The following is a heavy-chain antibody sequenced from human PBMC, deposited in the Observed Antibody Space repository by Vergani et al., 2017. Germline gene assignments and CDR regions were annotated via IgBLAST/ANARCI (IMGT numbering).Heavy chain of an antibody. CDR3: ARYSGRYYRPPHNVDY. CDR2: INSDGSST. V-gene: IGHV3-74*01. D-gene: IGHD1-26*01. CDR1: GFTFSSYW. Sequence: EVQLVESGGGLVQPGGSLRLSCAASGFTFSSYWMHWVRQAPGKGLVWVSRINSDGSSTSYADSVKGRFTISRDNAKNTLYLQMNSLRAEDTAVYYCARYSGRYYRPPHNVDYWGQGTLVTVSS. J-gene: IGHJ4*02.